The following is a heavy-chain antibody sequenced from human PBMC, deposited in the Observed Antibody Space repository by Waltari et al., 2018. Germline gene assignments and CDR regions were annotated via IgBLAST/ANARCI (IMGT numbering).Heavy chain of an antibody. J-gene: IGHJ4*02. Sequence: QLQLQESGPGLVKPSETLSLTCTVSGGSISSSSYYWGWIRQPPGKGPEWMGSIYYSGSTYYNPSLKSRVTISVDTSKNQFSLKLSSVTAADTAVYYCASQPRDDYDFWSGYYETDYWGQGTLVTVSS. V-gene: IGHV4-39*01. CDR1: GGSISSSSYY. CDR3: ASQPRDDYDFWSGYYETDY. D-gene: IGHD3-3*01. CDR2: IYYSGST.